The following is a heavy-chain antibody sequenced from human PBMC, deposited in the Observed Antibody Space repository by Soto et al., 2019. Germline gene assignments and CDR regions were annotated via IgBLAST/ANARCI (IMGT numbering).Heavy chain of an antibody. D-gene: IGHD3-22*01. V-gene: IGHV4-4*07. CDR2: IYTSGST. CDR3: ARVAYYDSSGYYHPHMWLDP. Sequence: SETLSLTCTVSGGSISSYYWSWIRQPAGKGLEWIGRIYTSGSTNYNPSLKSRVTMSVDTSKNQFSLKLSSVTAADTAVYYCARVAYYDSSGYYHPHMWLDPWGQGTLVTVSS. CDR1: GGSISSYY. J-gene: IGHJ5*02.